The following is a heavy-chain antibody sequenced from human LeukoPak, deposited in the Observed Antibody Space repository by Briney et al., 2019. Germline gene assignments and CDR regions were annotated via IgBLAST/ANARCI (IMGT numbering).Heavy chain of an antibody. J-gene: IGHJ4*02. CDR1: GGSISSSSYY. D-gene: IGHD3-9*01. CDR2: IYYSGST. CDR3: ARLAITYYDILTGYSNLDY. Sequence: SETLSLTCTVSGGSISSSSYYWGWICQPPGKGLEWIGSIYYSGSTYYNPSLKSRVTISVDTSKNQFSLKLSSVTAADTAVYYCARLAITYYDILTGYSNLDYWGQGTLVTVSS. V-gene: IGHV4-39*01.